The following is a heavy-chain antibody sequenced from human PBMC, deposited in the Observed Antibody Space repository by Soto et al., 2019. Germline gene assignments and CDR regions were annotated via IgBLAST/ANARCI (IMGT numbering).Heavy chain of an antibody. Sequence: QVQLVQSGAEVKKPGASVKVSCKASGYTFTGYYMHWVRQAPGQGLEWMGWINPNSGGTNYAQKFQGWVTMTRDTSISTAYMELSRLRSDDTAVYYCARQIGGGSFNSSYYSYGMDVWGQGTTVTVSS. CDR2: INPNSGGT. CDR3: ARQIGGGSFNSSYYSYGMDV. J-gene: IGHJ6*02. CDR1: GYTFTGYY. V-gene: IGHV1-2*04. D-gene: IGHD2-15*01.